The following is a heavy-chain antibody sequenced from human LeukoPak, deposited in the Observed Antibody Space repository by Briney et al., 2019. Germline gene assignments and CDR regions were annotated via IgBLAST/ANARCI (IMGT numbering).Heavy chain of an antibody. V-gene: IGHV3-48*01. CDR2: ISSSSSLI. CDR1: GFTFVSYN. J-gene: IGHJ6*03. Sequence: GGSLRLSCAASGFTFVSYNMNWVRQAPGKGLEWVSYISSSSSLIYYAGSVKGRFTVSRDSAKRSLYLQMNSLRAEDTAVYYCARDGNRDGDMDVWGKGTTVTISS. CDR3: ARDGNRDGDMDV. D-gene: IGHD1-1*01.